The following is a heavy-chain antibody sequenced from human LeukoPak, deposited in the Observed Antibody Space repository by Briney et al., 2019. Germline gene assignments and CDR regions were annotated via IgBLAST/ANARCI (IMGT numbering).Heavy chain of an antibody. CDR3: ATDGPNLSDY. J-gene: IGHJ4*02. V-gene: IGHV3-48*03. CDR1: GFTFSTYE. D-gene: IGHD3-16*02. Sequence: GGSLRLSCAASGFTFSTYEMHWVRQAPGKGLEWVSYISSSGSTLLYADSVKGRFSISRDNAKNSLYLQMNSLRTEDTAVYYCATDGPNLSDYWGQGTLVTVSS. CDR2: ISSSGSTL.